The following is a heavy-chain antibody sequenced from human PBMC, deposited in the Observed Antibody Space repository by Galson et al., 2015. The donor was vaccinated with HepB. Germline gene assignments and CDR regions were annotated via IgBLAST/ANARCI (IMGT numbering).Heavy chain of an antibody. D-gene: IGHD2-2*01. CDR3: ARLSSRSPAGGY. V-gene: IGHV4-39*01. CDR2: IYYSGST. Sequence: TLSLTCTVSGGSIRISSYYWAWLRQPPGKGLEWIGGIYYSGSTYNNPSLKSRVTISVDTSKNQFSLRLTSVTAADTAVYYCARLSSRSPAGGYWGQGTLVTVSS. CDR1: GGSIRISSYY. J-gene: IGHJ4*02.